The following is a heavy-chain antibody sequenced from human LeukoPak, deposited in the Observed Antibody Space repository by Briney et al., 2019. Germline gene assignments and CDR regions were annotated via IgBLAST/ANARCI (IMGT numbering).Heavy chain of an antibody. CDR1: GFTFSSHG. V-gene: IGHV3-30*03. J-gene: IGHJ4*02. Sequence: GTSLRLSCAASGFTFSSHGMHWVRQAPGMGLEWVALILYDGSNEYYADSVQGRFTISRDSSRNTLYLQMNTLRAEDTAVYYCARDCCASGSHDYWGQGALVTVSS. CDR2: ILYDGSNE. D-gene: IGHD3-10*01. CDR3: ARDCCASGSHDY.